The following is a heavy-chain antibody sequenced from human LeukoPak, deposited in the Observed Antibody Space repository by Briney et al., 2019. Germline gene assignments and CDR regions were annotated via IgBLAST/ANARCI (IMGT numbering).Heavy chain of an antibody. CDR1: GFTFSSYA. J-gene: IGHJ4*02. D-gene: IGHD3-3*01. V-gene: IGHV3-23*01. CDR2: ISGSGGST. CDR3: AKEPRFLEWLPNYFDY. Sequence: GGSLRLSCAASGFTFSSYAMSWVRQAPGKGLEWVSAISGSGGSTYYADSVKGRFTISRDNSKNTLYLQMNSLRAEDTAVYYRAKEPRFLEWLPNYFDYWGQGTLVTVSS.